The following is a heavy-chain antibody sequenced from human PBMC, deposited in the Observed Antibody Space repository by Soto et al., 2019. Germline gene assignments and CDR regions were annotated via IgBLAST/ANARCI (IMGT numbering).Heavy chain of an antibody. V-gene: IGHV4-31*03. CDR1: GASISSGDYY. CDR3: ARLKSDCGSVMCYKGWVDY. D-gene: IGHD2-2*02. CDR2: IHYSGST. Sequence: QVQLQESGPGLVKPLQTLSLTCTVSGASISSGDYYWSWIRQHPGKGLERIGIIHYSGSTNYNPSLASRVTIPVDTSKNQVSLKMSSVTAADTAVYYCARLKSDCGSVMCYKGWVDYWGQGTLVTVSS. J-gene: IGHJ4*02.